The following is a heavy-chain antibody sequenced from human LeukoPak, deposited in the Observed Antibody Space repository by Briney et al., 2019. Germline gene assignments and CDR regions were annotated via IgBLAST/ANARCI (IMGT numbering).Heavy chain of an antibody. D-gene: IGHD3-10*01. Sequence: SETLSLTCTVSGGSISSSGYYWGWVRQPPGKGLEWIGSIYYSGSTYYNPSLKSRVTISVDTSKNQFSLKLSSVTAADTAVYYCARVKGEWFGESPFDYWGQGTLVTVSS. V-gene: IGHV4-39*07. CDR2: IYYSGST. J-gene: IGHJ4*02. CDR1: GGSISSSGYY. CDR3: ARVKGEWFGESPFDY.